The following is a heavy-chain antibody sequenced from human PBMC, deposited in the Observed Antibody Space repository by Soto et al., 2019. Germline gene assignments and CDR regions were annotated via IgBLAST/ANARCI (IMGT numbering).Heavy chain of an antibody. D-gene: IGHD2-2*01. Sequence: SETLSLTCTVSGGSISSSSYYWGWIRQPPGKGLEWIGSIYYSGSTYYNPSLKSRVTISVDTSKNQFSLKLSSVTAADTAVYYCASLYCSSTSCVDYWGQGTLVTVSS. CDR2: IYYSGST. V-gene: IGHV4-39*01. CDR1: GGSISSSSYY. J-gene: IGHJ4*02. CDR3: ASLYCSSTSCVDY.